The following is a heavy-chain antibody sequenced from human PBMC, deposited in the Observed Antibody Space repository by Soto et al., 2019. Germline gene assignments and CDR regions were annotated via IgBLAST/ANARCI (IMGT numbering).Heavy chain of an antibody. CDR3: ARTIPNPYSSGDHGIDY. D-gene: IGHD6-19*01. J-gene: IGHJ4*02. CDR1: GGSISSGGYY. V-gene: IGHV4-31*03. Sequence: SETLSLTCTVSGGSISSGGYYWSWIRQHPGKGLEWIGYIYYSGSTYCNPSLKSRVTISVDTSKNQLSLKLSSVTAADTAVYYCARTIPNPYSSGDHGIDYWGQGTLVTVSS. CDR2: IYYSGST.